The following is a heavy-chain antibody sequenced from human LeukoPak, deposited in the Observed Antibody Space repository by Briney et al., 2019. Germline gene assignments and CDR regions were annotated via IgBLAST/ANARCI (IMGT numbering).Heavy chain of an antibody. D-gene: IGHD3-10*01. CDR1: GGSISSYY. V-gene: IGHV4-59*01. J-gene: IGHJ3*02. Sequence: SETLSLTCSVSGGSISSYYWSWIRQPPGKGLEWIGYLYYSWSTNSNPSLKSRVTMSVDTSKNQFSLKLRSVTAADTAVYYCARGGSGISNAFDIWGQGTMVTVSS. CDR2: LYYSWST. CDR3: ARGGSGISNAFDI.